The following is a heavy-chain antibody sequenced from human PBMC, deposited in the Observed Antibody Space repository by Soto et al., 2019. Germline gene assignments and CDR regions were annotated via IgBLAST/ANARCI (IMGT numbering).Heavy chain of an antibody. Sequence: QVQLVQSGAEVKKPGSSVKVSCKASGGTFSSYAISWLRQAPGQGLDWMGGIIPIFGTANYAQKFQGRVTITTDESTITEYMELISLIAEDTAVYYCARDRPALLLTYYGMDVWGQRTTVAVSS. D-gene: IGHD1-26*01. CDR2: IIPIFGTA. V-gene: IGHV1-69*01. CDR1: GGTFSSYA. CDR3: ARDRPALLLTYYGMDV. J-gene: IGHJ6*02.